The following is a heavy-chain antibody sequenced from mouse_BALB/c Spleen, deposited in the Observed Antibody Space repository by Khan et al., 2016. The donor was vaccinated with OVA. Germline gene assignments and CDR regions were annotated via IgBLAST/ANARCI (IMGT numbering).Heavy chain of an antibody. V-gene: IGHV1-7*01. D-gene: IGHD1-1*01. CDR3: LNHGSSSAWFTY. CDR1: GFTFTSYW. J-gene: IGHJ3*01. CDR2: INPNTDYT. Sequence: QVRLQQSGAELAKPGASVKMSCKASGFTFTSYWMHWLKQRPGQGLEWIGYINPNTDYTEYNQKFKDKATLTADKSSSTAYMQLTSLTSEDSAVYYCLNHGSSSAWFTYWGRGTLVTVSA.